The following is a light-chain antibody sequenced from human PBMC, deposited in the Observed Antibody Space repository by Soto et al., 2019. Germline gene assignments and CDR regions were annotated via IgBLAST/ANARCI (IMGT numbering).Light chain of an antibody. J-gene: IGKJ1*01. CDR1: QSVSSN. Sequence: IVMTQSPATLSVSPGERATLSCRASQSVSSNLAWYQQKSGQAPRLLIFGASTRATGIPARFSGSGSGTEFTLTINSLQSEDFTLYYCQQYNTGPRTFGQGTTVEIK. V-gene: IGKV3-15*01. CDR2: GAS. CDR3: QQYNTGPRT.